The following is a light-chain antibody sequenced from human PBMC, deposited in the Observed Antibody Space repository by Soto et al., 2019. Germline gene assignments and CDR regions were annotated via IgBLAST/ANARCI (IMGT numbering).Light chain of an antibody. Sequence: EIVLTQSPVTLSLSPGERATLSCRASQSVSSTYLAWYQQKPGQAPRLLIYRTSTRATGIPDRFSGSGSGTDFTLTISRLEPEDFAVYYCQQFGSSVTFGQGTRLEIK. CDR3: QQFGSSVT. CDR1: QSVSSTY. V-gene: IGKV3-20*01. CDR2: RTS. J-gene: IGKJ5*01.